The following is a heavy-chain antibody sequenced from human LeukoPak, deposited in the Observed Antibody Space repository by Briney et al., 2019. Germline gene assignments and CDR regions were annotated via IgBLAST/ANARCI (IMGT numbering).Heavy chain of an antibody. D-gene: IGHD1-26*01. J-gene: IGHJ4*02. CDR2: ISNSGGDT. CDR3: AKGGSYAPLDY. CDR1: RFTFSSSA. V-gene: IGHV3-23*01. Sequence: PGGSLRLSCAACRFTFSSSAMTWVRQAPGKGLEWVSAISNSGGDTIYTDSVKGRFTISRDNSKNTLYLQMNSLRAEDTAVYYCAKGGSYAPLDYWGQGTLVTVSS.